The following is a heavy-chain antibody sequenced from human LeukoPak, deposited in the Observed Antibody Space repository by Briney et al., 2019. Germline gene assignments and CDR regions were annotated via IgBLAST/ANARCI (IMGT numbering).Heavy chain of an antibody. D-gene: IGHD4-17*01. CDR3: AMEDMTTVTTSFDY. Sequence: SETLSLTCAVYGGSFSGYYWSWIRQPPGKGLEWIGEINHSGSTNYNPSLKSRVTISVDTSKNQLSLKLSSVTAADTAVYYCAMEDMTTVTTSFDYRGQGTLVTVSS. J-gene: IGHJ4*02. V-gene: IGHV4-34*01. CDR1: GGSFSGYY. CDR2: INHSGST.